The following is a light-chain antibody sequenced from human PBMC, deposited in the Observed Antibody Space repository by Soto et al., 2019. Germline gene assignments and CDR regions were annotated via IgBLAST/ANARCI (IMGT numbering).Light chain of an antibody. CDR3: QQYNDYSPRT. V-gene: IGKV1-5*03. CDR1: QSISSW. Sequence: DIQMTQSPSTLSASVGDRVTITCRASQSISSWLAWYQQKPGKAPKLLIYKASNLESGVPSRFSGSQSGTEFPLTISSLQPDDFVTYFCQQYNDYSPRTFGQGTKVEIK. J-gene: IGKJ1*01. CDR2: KAS.